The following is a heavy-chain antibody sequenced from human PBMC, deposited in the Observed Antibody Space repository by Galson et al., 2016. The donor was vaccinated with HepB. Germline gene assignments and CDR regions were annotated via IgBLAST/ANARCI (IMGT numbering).Heavy chain of an antibody. Sequence: SVKVSCKASGYAFTTYTLHWVRQAPGQRPEWLGWINAATGNTKYSESFQDRVTSTRDTSANTVYMELSSLRTEDTAVYYCARGRYYGMDVWGQGATVTVSS. CDR2: INAATGNT. CDR3: ARGRYYGMDV. V-gene: IGHV1-3*01. J-gene: IGHJ6*02. CDR1: GYAFTTYT.